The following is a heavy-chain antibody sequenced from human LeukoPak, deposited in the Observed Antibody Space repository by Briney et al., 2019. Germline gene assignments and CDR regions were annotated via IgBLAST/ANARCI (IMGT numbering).Heavy chain of an antibody. CDR3: AGAAGPFDN. J-gene: IGHJ4*02. V-gene: IGHV3-33*01. Sequence: GGSLILSCAASGFTFSSYGMHWVRQAPGKGLEWVAVIWFDGSIKYYADSVKGRFTISRDNSRNTLFLQMNSLRAEDTAVYYCAGAAGPFDNWGQGTLVTVSS. CDR2: IWFDGSIK. D-gene: IGHD6-19*01. CDR1: GFTFSSYG.